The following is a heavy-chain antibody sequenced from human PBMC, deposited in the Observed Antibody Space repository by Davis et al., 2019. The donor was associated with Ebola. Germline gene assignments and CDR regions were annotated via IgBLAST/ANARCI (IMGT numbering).Heavy chain of an antibody. J-gene: IGHJ3*02. D-gene: IGHD3-10*01. CDR2: IWYDGSNK. CDR3: ASSLLWFGELLYQDAFDI. V-gene: IGHV3-33*08. Sequence: GGSLRLSCAASGFTFSSYSMNWVRQAPGKGLEWVAVIWYDGSNKYYADSVKGRFTISRDNSKNTLYLQMNSLRAEDTAVYYCASSLLWFGELLYQDAFDIWGQGTMVTVSS. CDR1: GFTFSSYS.